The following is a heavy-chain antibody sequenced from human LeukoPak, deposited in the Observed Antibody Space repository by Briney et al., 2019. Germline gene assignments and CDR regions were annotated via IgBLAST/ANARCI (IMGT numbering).Heavy chain of an antibody. Sequence: ESLNISCKDSGNTFTNFWIGWVRQMPGKGLEWMGIIFPLDSDTRYSPSLQGQVTISVDKSISTAYLQWSSLKTSDTAIYYCATVGTTGTRWFDPWGQGTLVTVSS. CDR3: ATVGTTGTRWFDP. J-gene: IGHJ5*02. CDR1: GNTFTNFW. CDR2: IFPLDSDT. D-gene: IGHD1-1*01. V-gene: IGHV5-51*01.